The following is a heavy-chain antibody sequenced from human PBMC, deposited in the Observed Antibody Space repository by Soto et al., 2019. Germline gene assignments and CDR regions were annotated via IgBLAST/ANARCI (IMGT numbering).Heavy chain of an antibody. J-gene: IGHJ4*02. V-gene: IGHV4-31*03. CDR1: GGSISSGGYY. CDR2: ISYSASS. D-gene: IGHD3-22*01. CDR3: ARAHTYYSDLSGHYKQSFHFDY. Sequence: PSETLSLTCNASGGSISSGGYYWNWIRQVPGRGLEWIGYISYSASSFYNPSLESRVSVSIDTSGNQFSLKLSSMTAADTAVYFCARAHTYYSDLSGHYKQSFHFDYWGQGTLVTVSS.